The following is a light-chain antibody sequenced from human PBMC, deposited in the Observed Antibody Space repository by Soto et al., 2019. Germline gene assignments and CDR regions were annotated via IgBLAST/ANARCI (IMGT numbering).Light chain of an antibody. CDR2: VGTGGIVG. J-gene: IGLJ2*01. CDR1: SGYSNYK. CDR3: GAHHRSGRNSLVV. Sequence: QPVLTQPPSASASLGASVTLTCTLSSGYSNYKVDWYQQRPGKGPRFVMRVGTGGIVGSKGDGIPDRFSVLGSGLNRYLTIKNIHQEDASHYHCGAHHRSGRNSLVVFGGGTKLTVL. V-gene: IGLV9-49*01.